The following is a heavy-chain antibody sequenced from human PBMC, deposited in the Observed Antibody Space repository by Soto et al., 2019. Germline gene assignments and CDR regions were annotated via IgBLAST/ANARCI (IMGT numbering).Heavy chain of an antibody. CDR3: EREGEIAVDGTRTFDY. Sequence: SDTLSLTCTVSGGSISSSSYYCGWIRQPPGKGLEWIGSIYYSGSTYYNPSLKSRVTISVDTSKNQFSLKLSSVTAAETAVYYREREGEIAVDGTRTFDYWGQGTLVTVSS. CDR2: IYYSGST. CDR1: GGSISSSSYY. V-gene: IGHV4-39*02. D-gene: IGHD6-19*01. J-gene: IGHJ4*02.